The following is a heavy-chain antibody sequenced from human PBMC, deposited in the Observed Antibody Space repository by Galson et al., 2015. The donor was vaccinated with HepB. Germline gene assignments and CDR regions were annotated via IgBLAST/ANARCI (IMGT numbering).Heavy chain of an antibody. CDR2: ITTSSSYI. CDR3: ARGTGYPNWFDP. V-gene: IGHV3-21*01. Sequence: SLRLSCAASGFTSSSYSMNWVRQAPGKGLEWVSSITTSSSYIYYADSVKGRFTISRDNAKNSLFLQMNSLRAEDTAVYYCARGTGYPNWFDPWGQGTLVTVSS. J-gene: IGHJ5*02. CDR1: GFTSSSYS. D-gene: IGHD3-9*01.